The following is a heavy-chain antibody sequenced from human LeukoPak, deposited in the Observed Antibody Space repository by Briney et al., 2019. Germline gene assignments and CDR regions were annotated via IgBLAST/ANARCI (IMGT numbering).Heavy chain of an antibody. Sequence: GESPTISCKGSGYSFTTYWIGWVRQMPGKGLEWMGIIYPGDSDTSYSPSFQGQVTISADKSISTAYLPWSSLKASDTAMYYCARSRYEYVWGSDYYFDYWGQGALVTVST. CDR1: GYSFTTYW. V-gene: IGHV5-51*01. CDR2: IYPGDSDT. CDR3: ARSRYEYVWGSDYYFDY. J-gene: IGHJ4*02. D-gene: IGHD3-16*01.